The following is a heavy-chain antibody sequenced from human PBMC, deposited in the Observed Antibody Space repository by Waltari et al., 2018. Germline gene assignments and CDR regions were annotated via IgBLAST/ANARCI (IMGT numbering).Heavy chain of an antibody. CDR3: AKVYYYDSSGYAYYFDY. D-gene: IGHD3-22*01. CDR1: GFTFDDYA. Sequence: EVQLVESGGGLVQPGRSLRLSCAASGFTFDDYAMHWVRQAPGKGLEWVSGISWNRGSIGYADSVKGRFTISRDNAKNSLYLQMNSLRAEDTAWYYCAKVYYYDSSGYAYYFDYWGQGTLGTVSS. CDR2: ISWNRGSI. V-gene: IGHV3-9*01. J-gene: IGHJ4*02.